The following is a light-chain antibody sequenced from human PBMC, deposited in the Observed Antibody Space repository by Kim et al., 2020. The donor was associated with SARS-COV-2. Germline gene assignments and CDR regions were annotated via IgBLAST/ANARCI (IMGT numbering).Light chain of an antibody. CDR2: SNS. V-gene: IGLV1-40*01. CDR3: QSYDSSLSGVL. Sequence: RVTMSSTGSSSNIGAGYDVHWYQQLPGTAPKLLSYSNSNRPSGVPDRFSGSKSGTSASLAITGLQAEDEADYYCQSYDSSLSGVLFGGGTKLTVL. CDR1: SSNIGAGYD. J-gene: IGLJ2*01.